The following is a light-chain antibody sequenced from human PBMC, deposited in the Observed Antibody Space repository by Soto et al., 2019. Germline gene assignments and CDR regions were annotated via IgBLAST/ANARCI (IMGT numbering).Light chain of an antibody. CDR2: YFS. V-gene: IGLV2-14*01. CDR3: SSYTSSSPL. Sequence: QSVLTQPASVSGSPGQSITISCTGTSSDVGGYNYVSWYQQHPGKAPKFFFFYFSFRPSGFSIRFFGSNSGNTASLTISGLQAEDEADYYCSSYTSSSPLFGTGTKVTVL. J-gene: IGLJ1*01. CDR1: SSDVGGYNY.